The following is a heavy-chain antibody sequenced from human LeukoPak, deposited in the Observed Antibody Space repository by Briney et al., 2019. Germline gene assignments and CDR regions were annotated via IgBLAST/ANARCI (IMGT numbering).Heavy chain of an antibody. V-gene: IGHV4-34*01. Sequence: SETLSLTCAVYGGSFSGYYWSWVRQPPGKGLEWIGEINHSGSTNYNPSLKSRVTISVDTSKNQFSLKLSSVTAADTAVYYCPRLLYNDILTGYSRPYYCYYMDVWGKGTTVTISS. D-gene: IGHD3-9*01. CDR1: GGSFSGYY. J-gene: IGHJ6*03. CDR3: PRLLYNDILTGYSRPYYCYYMDV. CDR2: INHSGST.